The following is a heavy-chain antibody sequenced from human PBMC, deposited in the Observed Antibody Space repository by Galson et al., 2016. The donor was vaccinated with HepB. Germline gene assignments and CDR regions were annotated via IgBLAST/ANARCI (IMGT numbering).Heavy chain of an antibody. CDR3: AAAQRSPERYYGAFHH. V-gene: IGHV1-58*02. CDR1: GLAFTSAV. D-gene: IGHD3-9*01. J-gene: IGHJ1*01. Sequence: SVKVSCTASGLAFTSAVMQWVRQAPGQGLEWIGWIVAGRGITNYADDFQGRVLITRDMSTDTTYMDLSSLTFDATAIYFCAAAQRSPERYYGAFHHWGQGTLVTVSS. CDR2: IVAGRGIT.